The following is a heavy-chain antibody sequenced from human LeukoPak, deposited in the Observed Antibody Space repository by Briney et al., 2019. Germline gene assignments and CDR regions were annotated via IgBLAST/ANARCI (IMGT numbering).Heavy chain of an antibody. CDR3: AGGLPFFYDSSGYYSY. Sequence: SETLSLTCTVSGGSISSYYWSWIRQPPGKGLEWIGYIYYSGSTNYNPSLKSRVTISVDTSKNQFSLKLSSVTAADTAVYYCAGGLPFFYDSSGYYSYWGQGTLVTVSS. D-gene: IGHD3-22*01. J-gene: IGHJ4*02. CDR2: IYYSGST. CDR1: GGSISSYY. V-gene: IGHV4-59*01.